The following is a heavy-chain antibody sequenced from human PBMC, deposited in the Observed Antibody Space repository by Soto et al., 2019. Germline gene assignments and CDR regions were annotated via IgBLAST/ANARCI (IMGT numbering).Heavy chain of an antibody. CDR1: GFTFTSSA. Sequence: SVKVSCKASGFTFTSSAVQWVRQARGQRLEWIGWIVVGSGNTNYAQKFQERVTITRDMSTSTAYMELSSLRSEDTAVYYCAARLSSSFGYYGMDVWGQGTTVTVSS. D-gene: IGHD6-6*01. CDR2: IVVGSGNT. J-gene: IGHJ6*02. CDR3: AARLSSSFGYYGMDV. V-gene: IGHV1-58*01.